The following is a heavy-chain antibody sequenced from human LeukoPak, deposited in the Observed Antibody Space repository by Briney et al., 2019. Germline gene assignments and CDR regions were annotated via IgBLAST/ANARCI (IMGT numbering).Heavy chain of an antibody. V-gene: IGHV3-30*18. CDR3: AKDREFYYGSGSYILDY. J-gene: IGHJ4*02. Sequence: GGSLRLSCAASGFTFSNYAMSWVRQAPGKGLEWVAVISYDGSNKYYADSVKGRFTISRDNSKNTLYLQMNSLRAEDTAVYYCAKDREFYYGSGSYILDYWGQGTLVTVSS. CDR1: GFTFSNYA. CDR2: ISYDGSNK. D-gene: IGHD3-10*01.